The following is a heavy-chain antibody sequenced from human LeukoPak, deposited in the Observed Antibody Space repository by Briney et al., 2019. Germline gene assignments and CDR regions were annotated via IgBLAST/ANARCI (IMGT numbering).Heavy chain of an antibody. CDR2: IKQDGSEK. CDR3: TRDKGWQQFDS. D-gene: IGHD5-24*01. V-gene: IGHV3-7*01. CDR1: GLTFSSYC. Sequence: GGALRLSCAASGLTFSSYCRSWVRQAPGKGLEWVANIKQDGSEKNYVDSVKGRFTISRDNAKNSLYLQMNSLRDDDTAVYYCTRDKGWQQFDSWGQGTLVTVSS. J-gene: IGHJ4*02.